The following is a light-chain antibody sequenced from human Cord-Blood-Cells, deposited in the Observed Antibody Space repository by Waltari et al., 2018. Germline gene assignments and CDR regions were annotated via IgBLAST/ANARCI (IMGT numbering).Light chain of an antibody. V-gene: IGKV3-20*01. CDR2: GAS. CDR3: QQYGSSPGT. CDR1: QSVSSSY. J-gene: IGKJ1*01. Sequence: EIVLTQSPGTLSLSPGERAPISCRASQSVSSSYLAWYQQKPGQAPRLLIYGASSRATGIPDRFSGSGSGTDFTLTISRLEPEDFAVYYCQQYGSSPGTFGQGTKVEIK.